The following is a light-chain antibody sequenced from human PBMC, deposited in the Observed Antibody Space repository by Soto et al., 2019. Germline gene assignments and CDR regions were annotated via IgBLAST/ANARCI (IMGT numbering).Light chain of an antibody. CDR2: AAS. CDR1: QSVTKY. V-gene: IGKV1-39*01. Sequence: DIQMTQSPSSLSASVGDTVTITCRASQSVTKYLNWYQHKPGKAPKLLIYAASSLYSNVPSRFSGSGSGTCFTLTITSLQPEDFATYYCQQTYSTPGTFGQGTKVEIK. CDR3: QQTYSTPGT. J-gene: IGKJ1*01.